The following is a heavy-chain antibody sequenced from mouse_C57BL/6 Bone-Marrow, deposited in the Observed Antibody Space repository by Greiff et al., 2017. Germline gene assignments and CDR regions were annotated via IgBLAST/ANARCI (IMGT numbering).Heavy chain of an antibody. J-gene: IGHJ2*01. CDR3: TLPSITTVVALDY. V-gene: IGHV14-4*01. CDR1: GFNIKDDY. D-gene: IGHD1-1*01. CDR2: IDPENGDT. Sequence: EVQLQQSGAELVRPGASVQLSCTASGFNIKDDYMHWVKQRPEQGLEWIGWIDPENGDTEYASKFQGKATITADTSSNTAYLQLSSLTSEDTAVYYCTLPSITTVVALDYWGQGTTLTVSS.